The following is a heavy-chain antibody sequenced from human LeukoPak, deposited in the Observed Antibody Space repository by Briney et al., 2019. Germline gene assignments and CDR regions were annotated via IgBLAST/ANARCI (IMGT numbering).Heavy chain of an antibody. CDR1: GGSISSYY. D-gene: IGHD5-24*01. V-gene: IGHV4-59*01. CDR2: IHYSGSN. Sequence: SEPLSLTCTVSGGSISSYYWRWIRQPPGKGLEWIGYIHYSGSNNYNPPLKSRVTISVDTSKNQFSLKLRSVTASDTAVYYCARVGEMATAYYFDYWGQGTLVTVSS. CDR3: ARVGEMATAYYFDY. J-gene: IGHJ4*01.